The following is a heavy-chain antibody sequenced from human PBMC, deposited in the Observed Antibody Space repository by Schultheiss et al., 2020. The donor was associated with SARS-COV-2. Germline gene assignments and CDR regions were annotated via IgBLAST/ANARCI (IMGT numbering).Heavy chain of an antibody. J-gene: IGHJ5*02. Sequence: ASVKVSCKASGGTFSSYTISWVRQAPGQGLEWMGWINPNSGGTNYAQKFQGRVTMTRDTSISTAYMELSRLRSDDTAVYYCARAGGDDILTGFDPWGQGTLVTVSS. V-gene: IGHV1-2*02. CDR1: GGTFSSYT. CDR2: INPNSGGT. CDR3: ARAGGDDILTGFDP. D-gene: IGHD3-9*01.